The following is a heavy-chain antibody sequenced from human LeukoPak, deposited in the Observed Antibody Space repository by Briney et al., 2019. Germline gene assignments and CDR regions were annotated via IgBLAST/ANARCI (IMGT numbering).Heavy chain of an antibody. CDR2: ISANNGNT. J-gene: IGHJ6*03. Sequence: ASVKVSCKASGYTFTSYGISWVRQARGQGLEWMGWISANNGNTNYAQKLQGRVTMTTDTSTSTAYMELSSLRSEDTAVYYCAREAVLWFGELGHYMDAWGKGTTVTISS. CDR1: GYTFTSYG. D-gene: IGHD3-10*01. V-gene: IGHV1-18*01. CDR3: AREAVLWFGELGHYMDA.